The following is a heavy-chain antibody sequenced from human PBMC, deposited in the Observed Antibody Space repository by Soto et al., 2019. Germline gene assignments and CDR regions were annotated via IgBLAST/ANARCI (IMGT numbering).Heavy chain of an antibody. V-gene: IGHV3-7*03. J-gene: IGHJ4*02. CDR3: ARYYRGSGRYFFDY. D-gene: IGHD6-19*01. Sequence: LRLSCVASGFTFISSFMAWIRQAPGKGLEWVANINQDGGVTYYVDSVEGRFTISRDNTKDSLYLQMNSLRGEDTAIYYCARYYRGSGRYFFDYWGQGTLVTVSS. CDR1: GFTFISSF. CDR2: INQDGGVT.